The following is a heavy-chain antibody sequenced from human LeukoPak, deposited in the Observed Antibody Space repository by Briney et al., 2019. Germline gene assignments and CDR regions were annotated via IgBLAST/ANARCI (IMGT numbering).Heavy chain of an antibody. Sequence: SETLSLTCTVSGGSISSSSYYWGWIRQPPGKGLEWIGSIYYSGSTYYNPSLKSRVTISVDTSKNQFSLKLSSVTAAYTAVYYCARLVVSSWYHEVLLGRDYWGQGTLVTVSS. J-gene: IGHJ4*02. D-gene: IGHD6-13*01. CDR2: IYYSGST. V-gene: IGHV4-39*01. CDR1: GGSISSSSYY. CDR3: ARLVVSSWYHEVLLGRDY.